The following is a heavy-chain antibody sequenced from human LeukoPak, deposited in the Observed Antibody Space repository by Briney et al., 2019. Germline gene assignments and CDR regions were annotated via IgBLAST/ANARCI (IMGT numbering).Heavy chain of an antibody. J-gene: IGHJ3*02. V-gene: IGHV4-59*01. CDR1: GGSISSYY. D-gene: IGHD5-24*01. CDR2: IYNSGST. CDR3: ARARGATIFQSAFDI. Sequence: ESSETLSLTCTVSGGSISSYYWSWIRQPPGKGLEWIGYIYNSGSTNYNSSLKSRVTISADTSKNQFSLELSSVTAADTAVYYCARARGATIFQSAFDIWGQGTMVTVSS.